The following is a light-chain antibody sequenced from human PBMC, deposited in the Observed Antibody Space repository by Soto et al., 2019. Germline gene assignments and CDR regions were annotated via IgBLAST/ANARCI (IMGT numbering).Light chain of an antibody. CDR1: SSDVGGFNY. Sequence: QSALTQPASVSGSPGQSITISCTGTSSDVGGFNYVSWYQQHPGKAPTLIIYNVSVRPSGVSIRFSGSKSGNTASLTIFGLQAEDEAEYYCSSYASSSSLPYVFGTGTKLTVL. J-gene: IGLJ1*01. CDR3: SSYASSSSLPYV. V-gene: IGLV2-14*03. CDR2: NVS.